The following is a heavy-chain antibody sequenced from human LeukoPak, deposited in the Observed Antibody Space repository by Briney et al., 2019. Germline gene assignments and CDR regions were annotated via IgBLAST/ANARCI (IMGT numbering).Heavy chain of an antibody. J-gene: IGHJ4*02. V-gene: IGHV1-69*13. Sequence: SVKVSCKASGGTFSSYAISWVRQAPGQGLEWMGGIIPIFGTANYAQKFQGRVTITADESTSTAYMELSSLRSEDTAVYYCARGYSIAAPSCDYWGQGTLVTVSS. CDR1: GGTFSSYA. D-gene: IGHD6-13*01. CDR3: ARGYSIAAPSCDY. CDR2: IIPIFGTA.